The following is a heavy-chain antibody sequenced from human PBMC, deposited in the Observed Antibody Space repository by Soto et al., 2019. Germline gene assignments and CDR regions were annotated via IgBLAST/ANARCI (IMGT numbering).Heavy chain of an antibody. CDR3: ARHQDYYDSSGYYSYYYYGMDV. CDR1: GGSISSSSYY. CDR2: IYYSGST. D-gene: IGHD3-22*01. V-gene: IGHV4-39*01. Sequence: SETLSLTCTVSGGSISSSSYYWGWIRQPPGKGLEWIGSIYYSGSTYYNPSLKSRVTISVDTSENQFSLKLSSVTAADTAVYYCARHQDYYDSSGYYSYYYYGMDVWGQGPTVTVSS. J-gene: IGHJ6*02.